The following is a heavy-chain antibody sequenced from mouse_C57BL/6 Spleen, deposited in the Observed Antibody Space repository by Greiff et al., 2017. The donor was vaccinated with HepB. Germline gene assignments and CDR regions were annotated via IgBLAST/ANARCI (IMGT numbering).Heavy chain of an antibody. Sequence: VQLQQSGAELARPGASVKLSCKASGYTFTSYGISWVKQRTGQGLEWIGEIYPRSGNTYYNEKFKGKATLTADKSSSTAYMELRSLTSEDSAVYFCAREDYDPFAYWGQGTLVTVSA. V-gene: IGHV1-81*01. CDR2: IYPRSGNT. CDR3: AREDYDPFAY. CDR1: GYTFTSYG. D-gene: IGHD2-4*01. J-gene: IGHJ3*01.